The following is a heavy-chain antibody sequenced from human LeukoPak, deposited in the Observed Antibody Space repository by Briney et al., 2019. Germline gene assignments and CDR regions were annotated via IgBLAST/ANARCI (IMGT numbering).Heavy chain of an antibody. CDR1: GFIVSINY. CDR3: ARMGNSAFDI. CDR2: IYSGGTT. V-gene: IGHV3-53*01. J-gene: IGHJ3*02. D-gene: IGHD1-7*01. Sequence: PGGSLRLSCAASGFIVSINYMSWGRQAPGKGVEWGSVIYSGGTTYYADSVKGRFTISRDNSKNTLYLQMNSLRVEDTAMYYCARMGNSAFDIRGQGTMVTVSS.